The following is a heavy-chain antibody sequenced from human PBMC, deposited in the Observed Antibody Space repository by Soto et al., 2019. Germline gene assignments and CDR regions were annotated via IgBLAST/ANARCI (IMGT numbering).Heavy chain of an antibody. J-gene: IGHJ4*02. Sequence: SPTLSLTCAISGDSVSNHSAAWNWIRQPPSRGLEWLGRTYYTSKWYNDYAVSVKSRITINPDTSKNQFSLQLNSVTPEDTAVYYCARARKALEFSSSSYYFDYWGQGTLVTVSS. V-gene: IGHV6-1*01. CDR2: TYYTSKWYN. CDR1: GDSVSNHSAA. D-gene: IGHD6-6*01. CDR3: ARARKALEFSSSSYYFDY.